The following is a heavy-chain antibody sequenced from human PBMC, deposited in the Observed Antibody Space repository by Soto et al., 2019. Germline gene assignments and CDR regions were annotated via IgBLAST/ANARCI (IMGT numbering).Heavy chain of an antibody. J-gene: IGHJ4*02. Sequence: EVQLVETGGGLIQPGGSLRLSCAASGFTVSSNYMSWVRQAPGKGREWVSVIYSGGSTYYADSVKGRFTISRDNSKNTLYLQMNSLRAEDTAVYYCARDYEAAAGYFDYWGQGTLVTVSS. CDR1: GFTVSSNY. V-gene: IGHV3-53*02. CDR2: IYSGGST. CDR3: ARDYEAAAGYFDY. D-gene: IGHD6-13*01.